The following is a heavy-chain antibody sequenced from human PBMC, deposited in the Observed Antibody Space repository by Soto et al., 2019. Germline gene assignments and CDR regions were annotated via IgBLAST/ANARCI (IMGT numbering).Heavy chain of an antibody. D-gene: IGHD6-13*01. V-gene: IGHV4-30-2*01. CDR1: GGSISSGGYC. CDR2: IYHSGST. J-gene: IGHJ5*02. Sequence: SETLSLTCAVSGGSISSGGYCWSWIRQPPGKGLEWIGYIYHSGSTYYNPSPKSRVTISVDRSKDQFSLKLNSVTAADTAVYYCARVIAATDTISVWFDPWGQGTLVTVSS. CDR3: ARVIAATDTISVWFDP.